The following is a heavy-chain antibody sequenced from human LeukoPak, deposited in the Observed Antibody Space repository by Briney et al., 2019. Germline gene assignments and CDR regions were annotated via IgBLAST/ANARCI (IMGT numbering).Heavy chain of an antibody. CDR2: VNHSGST. CDR3: ASSETPQSRYVYYYDTSGYSWPY. J-gene: IGHJ4*02. D-gene: IGHD3-22*01. CDR1: GGSFSGYH. V-gene: IGHV4-34*01. Sequence: SETLSLTCAVYGGSFSGYHWSWIRQPPGKGLEWIGEVNHSGSTNYNPSLKSRVTISVDTSKNQFSLKLSSVTAADTAVYYCASSETPQSRYVYYYDTSGYSWPYWGQGTLVTVSS.